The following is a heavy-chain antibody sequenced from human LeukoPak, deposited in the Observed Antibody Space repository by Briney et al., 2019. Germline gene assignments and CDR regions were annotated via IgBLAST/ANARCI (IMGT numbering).Heavy chain of an antibody. CDR1: GFTFTTYS. V-gene: IGHV3-48*01. Sequence: GGSLRLSCAASGFTFTTYSMNWVRQAPGKGLEWVSYISSSSSTIYYADSVKGRFTISRDNSKNSLFLQMNSLRAEDTAVYYCARDLRFSQWLVRVYYYYGMDVWGQGTTVTVSS. D-gene: IGHD6-19*01. CDR2: ISSSSSTI. J-gene: IGHJ6*02. CDR3: ARDLRFSQWLVRVYYYYGMDV.